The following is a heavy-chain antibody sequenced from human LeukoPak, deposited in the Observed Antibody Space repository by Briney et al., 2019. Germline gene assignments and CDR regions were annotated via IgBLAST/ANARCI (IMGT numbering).Heavy chain of an antibody. CDR2: TSYDGGNE. Sequence: GGSLRLSCAVSGIGFSNFAMQWVRQPPGKGLEWVAVTSYDGGNEYYAEAVEGRFTITRDNSKNTLYLQMNSLRGEDTAVYYCARDLDDSSGSYLDYWGQGTLVTVSS. J-gene: IGHJ4*02. V-gene: IGHV3-30*03. CDR1: GIGFSNFA. D-gene: IGHD3-22*01. CDR3: ARDLDDSSGSYLDY.